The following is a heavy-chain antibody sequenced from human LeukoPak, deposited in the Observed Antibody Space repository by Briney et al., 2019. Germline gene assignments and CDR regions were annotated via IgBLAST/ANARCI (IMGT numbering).Heavy chain of an antibody. J-gene: IGHJ4*02. CDR2: ISSDASIT. V-gene: IGHV3-74*01. Sequence: GGSLRLSCAASGFTFSTYWMHWVRQDPGKGLVWVSRISSDASITSYADPVKGRFTISRDNAKNTLYLQMNSLRAEDTALYYCARGVVPAAIFPGKSYWGQGTLVTVSS. D-gene: IGHD2-2*01. CDR1: GFTFSTYW. CDR3: ARGVVPAAIFPGKSY.